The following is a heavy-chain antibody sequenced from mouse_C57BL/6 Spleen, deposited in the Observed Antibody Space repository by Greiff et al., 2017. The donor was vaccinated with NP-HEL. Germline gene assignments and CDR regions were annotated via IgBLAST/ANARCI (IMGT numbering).Heavy chain of an antibody. J-gene: IGHJ4*01. V-gene: IGHV1-64*01. D-gene: IGHD1-1*01. Sequence: QVQLKQPGAELVKPGASVKLSCKASGYTFTSYWMHWVKQRPGQGLEWIGMIHPNSGSTNYNEKFKSKATLTVDKSSSTAYMKLSSLTSEDSAVYYCARSPPTVVAPCAMDYWGQGTSVTVSS. CDR2: IHPNSGST. CDR1: GYTFTSYW. CDR3: ARSPPTVVAPCAMDY.